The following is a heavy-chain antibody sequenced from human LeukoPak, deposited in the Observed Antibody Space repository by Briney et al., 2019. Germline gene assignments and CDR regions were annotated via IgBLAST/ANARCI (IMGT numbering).Heavy chain of an antibody. J-gene: IGHJ4*02. V-gene: IGHV4-59*01. CDR1: GDSIIGSY. CDR2: IYYSVDT. Sequence: SETLSLTCAVSGDSIIGSYWSWIRQAPGKGLEWIGYIYYSVDTDYNPSLKSRVTISVDMSKKHISLRLTSVTAADTADHSCARRRYYDSSGYNPTYYFDYWGQGILVTVSS. D-gene: IGHD3-22*01. CDR3: ARRRYYDSSGYNPTYYFDY.